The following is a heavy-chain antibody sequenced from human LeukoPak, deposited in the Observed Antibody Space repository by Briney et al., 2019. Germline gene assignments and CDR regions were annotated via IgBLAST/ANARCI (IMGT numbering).Heavy chain of an antibody. Sequence: GESLKISCKASGYSLINHWIGWVRQMPGKGLDWMGIIYPGNADATYSPSFQGQVTISADKSTTTVYLQWSSLKASDTAMYYCARQGSYDNSGYSFDYWGQGTLVAVSS. CDR1: GYSLINHW. CDR2: IYPGNADA. CDR3: ARQGSYDNSGYSFDY. D-gene: IGHD3-22*01. V-gene: IGHV5-51*01. J-gene: IGHJ4*02.